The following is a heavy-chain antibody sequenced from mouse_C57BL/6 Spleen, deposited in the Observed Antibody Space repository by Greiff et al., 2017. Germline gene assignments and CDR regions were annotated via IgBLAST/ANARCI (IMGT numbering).Heavy chain of an antibody. D-gene: IGHD1-1*01. V-gene: IGHV1-39*01. J-gene: IGHJ4*01. CDR1: GYSFTDYN. CDR2: INPNYGTS. CDR3: ARGGYYYGSSYYAMDD. Sequence: VQLQQSGPELVKPGASVKISCKASGYSFTDYNMNWVKQSNGKSLEWIGVINPNYGTSSYNQKFKGKATLTVAQSSSTDYMQLNNLTSEDSAVYYCARGGYYYGSSYYAMDDWGQGTSVTVSS.